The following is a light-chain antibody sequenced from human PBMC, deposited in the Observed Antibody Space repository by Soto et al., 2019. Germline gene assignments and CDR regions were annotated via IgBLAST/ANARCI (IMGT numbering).Light chain of an antibody. Sequence: DIQVTQSPSSVSASVGDRVTITCRASQDISHYLAWYQQKPGKAPKLLIYGASSLQSGVPSRFSGSGSGTDFTLNISSLQPEDFATFYCQQAYTCPRTFGQGTKVEIQ. V-gene: IGKV1D-12*01. CDR2: GAS. CDR3: QQAYTCPRT. J-gene: IGKJ1*01. CDR1: QDISHY.